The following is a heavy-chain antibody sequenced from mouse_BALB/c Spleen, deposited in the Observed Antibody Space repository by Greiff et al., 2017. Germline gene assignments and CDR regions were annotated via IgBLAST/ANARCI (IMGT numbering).Heavy chain of an antibody. CDR2: ISYSGST. Sequence: EVQLQQSGPSLVKPSQTLSLTCSVTGDSITSGYWNWIRKFPGNKLEYMGYISYSGSTYYNPSLKSRISITRDTSKNQYYLQLNSVTTEDTATYYCARYPYGYDNWYFDVWGAGTTVTVSS. J-gene: IGHJ1*01. D-gene: IGHD2-2*01. CDR3: ARYPYGYDNWYFDV. CDR1: GDSITSGY. V-gene: IGHV3-8*02.